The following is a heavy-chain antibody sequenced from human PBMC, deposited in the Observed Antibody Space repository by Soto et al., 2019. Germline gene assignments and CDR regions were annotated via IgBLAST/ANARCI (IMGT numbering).Heavy chain of an antibody. CDR3: ATNFCIVAVEYVIYV. Sequence: SVKVSCKASGGTFSSYTISWVRQAPGQGLEWMGEIIPIFTTANYAQKFQGRVTITADESTSTAYMELSSLRSEDTAVYYCATNFCIVAVEYVIYVCGQRTTVTVSS. J-gene: IGHJ6*02. V-gene: IGHV1-69*13. CDR1: GGTFSSYT. CDR2: IIPIFTTA. D-gene: IGHD3-3*01.